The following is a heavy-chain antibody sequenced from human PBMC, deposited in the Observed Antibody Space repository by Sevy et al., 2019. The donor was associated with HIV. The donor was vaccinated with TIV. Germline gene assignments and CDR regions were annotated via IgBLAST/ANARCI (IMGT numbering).Heavy chain of an antibody. V-gene: IGHV1-18*01. CDR1: GYTFTSYG. D-gene: IGHD7-27*01. Sequence: ASVKVSCKASGYTFTSYGISWVRQAPGQGLEWMGWISAYNGNTNYAQKLQGRVTMTTDTSTSTAYMGLRSLRSDDTAVYYCARVVSVLGRAHKRNWFDPWGQGTLVTVSS. CDR3: ARVVSVLGRAHKRNWFDP. J-gene: IGHJ5*02. CDR2: ISAYNGNT.